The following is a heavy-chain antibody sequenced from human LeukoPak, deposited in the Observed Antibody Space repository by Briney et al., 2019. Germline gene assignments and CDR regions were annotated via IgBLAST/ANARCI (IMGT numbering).Heavy chain of an antibody. CDR2: IYSGGST. D-gene: IGHD3-10*01. V-gene: IGHV3-66*01. CDR3: AKDRYYYGSGNDY. CDR1: GFTVSSNY. J-gene: IGHJ4*02. Sequence: GGSLRLSCAASGFTVSSNYMSWVRQAPGKGLEWVSVIYSGGSTYYADSVKGRFTISRDNSKNTLYLQMNSLRAEDTAVYYCAKDRYYYGSGNDYWGQGTLVTVSS.